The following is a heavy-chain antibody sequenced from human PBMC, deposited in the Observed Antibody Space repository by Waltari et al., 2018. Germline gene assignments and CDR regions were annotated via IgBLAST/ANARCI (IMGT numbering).Heavy chain of an antibody. V-gene: IGHV3-74*01. CDR1: GFTFSRYW. CDR2: VNSDGSST. Sequence: EEQLVESGGGLAQPGESLSLSCAASGFTFSRYWMDWVRQAPGKGLVGVSRVNSDGSSTTCADSVKGRFTISRDNGKNTLYVQMNRLRAEDTAVYYCARVATKTYSSPVPGRPYYYGMDVWGQGTTVTVSS. CDR3: ARVATKTYSSPVPGRPYYYGMDV. D-gene: IGHD3-22*01. J-gene: IGHJ6*02.